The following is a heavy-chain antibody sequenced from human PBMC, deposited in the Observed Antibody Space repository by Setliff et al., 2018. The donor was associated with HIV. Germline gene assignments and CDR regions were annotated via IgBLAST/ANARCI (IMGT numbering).Heavy chain of an antibody. Sequence: ASVKVSCKASGYTFTTHDNTHDINWVRQAPGQGLEWMGWMSPNSDNRGYAQKFQGRVTMTRDTSISTAYMELSSLRSEDTAVYYCARDLYYDNSAGDGFDMWGQGTMVTVSS. V-gene: IGHV1-8*01. CDR1: GYTFTTHD. D-gene: IGHD3-22*01. J-gene: IGHJ3*02. CDR3: ARDLYYDNSAGDGFDM. CDR2: MSPNSDNR.